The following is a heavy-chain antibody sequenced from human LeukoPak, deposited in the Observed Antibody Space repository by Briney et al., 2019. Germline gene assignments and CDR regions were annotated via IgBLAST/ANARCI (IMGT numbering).Heavy chain of an antibody. CDR3: ASYYDFWSGYYSPPDY. V-gene: IGHV3-48*01. CDR1: GFTFSSYS. J-gene: IGHJ4*02. CDR2: ISSSSSTI. D-gene: IGHD3-3*01. Sequence: GGSLRLSCAASGFTFSSYSMNWVRQAPGKGLEWVSYISSSSSTIYYADSVKGRFTISRDNAKNSLYLQMNSLRAEDTAVYYCASYYDFWSGYYSPPDYWGQGTLVTVSS.